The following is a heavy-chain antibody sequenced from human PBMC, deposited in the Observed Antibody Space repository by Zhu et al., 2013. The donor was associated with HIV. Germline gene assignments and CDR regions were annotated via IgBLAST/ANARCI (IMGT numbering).Heavy chain of an antibody. CDR2: IIPAFGVV. CDR1: GGSFSHYA. D-gene: IGHD3-22*01. J-gene: IGHJ4*02. CDR3: ARREKAYDNSGLFDY. V-gene: IGHV1-69*17. Sequence: QVTVMQSEAVVKKPGSSVRVSCKSTGGSFSHYAMNWVRQAPGQAFEWMGGIIPAFGVVNYAQRFQGRITISANKETNTDFLDLRSLTSGDTAIYYCARREKAYDNSGLFDYWGQGTLVTVSS.